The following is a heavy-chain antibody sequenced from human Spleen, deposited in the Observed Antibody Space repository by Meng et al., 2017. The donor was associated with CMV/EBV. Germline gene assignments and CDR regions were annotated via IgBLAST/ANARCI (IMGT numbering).Heavy chain of an antibody. D-gene: IGHD1-26*01. CDR3: ARDYGSGSYPGTFDY. CDR1: GFTVTSNY. V-gene: IGHV3-21*01. CDR2: ISSSSSYI. Sequence: SGFTVTSNYMSWVRQAPGKGLEWVSSISSSSSYIYYADSVKGRFTISRDNAKNSLYLQMNSLRAEDTAVYYCARDYGSGSYPGTFDYWGQGTLVTVSS. J-gene: IGHJ4*02.